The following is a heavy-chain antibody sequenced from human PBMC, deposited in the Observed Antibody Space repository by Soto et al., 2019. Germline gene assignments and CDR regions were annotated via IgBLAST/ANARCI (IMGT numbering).Heavy chain of an antibody. CDR3: ARVDIAVAGNYNWFDP. J-gene: IGHJ5*02. CDR1: GYTFTSYG. CDR2: ISAYNGNT. Sequence: GASVKVSCKASGYTFTSYGISWVRQAPGQGLEWMGWISAYNGNTNYAQKLQGRVTMTTDTSTSTAYMELRSLRSDDTAVYYCARVDIAVAGNYNWFDPWGQGTLVTVSS. V-gene: IGHV1-18*01. D-gene: IGHD6-19*01.